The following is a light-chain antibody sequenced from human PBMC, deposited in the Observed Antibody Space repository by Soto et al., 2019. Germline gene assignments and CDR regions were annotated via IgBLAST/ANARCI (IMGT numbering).Light chain of an antibody. CDR1: QSVSSSY. CDR3: QQYGSSPS. CDR2: GAS. Sequence: EIVLTQSPGTLSLSPGGRATLSCRASQSVSSSYLAWYQQKPGQAPNLLVYGASNRATGIPDRFSGSGSGTDFTLTISRLEPADFAVYYCQQYGSSPSFGPGTKVDIK. J-gene: IGKJ3*01. V-gene: IGKV3-20*01.